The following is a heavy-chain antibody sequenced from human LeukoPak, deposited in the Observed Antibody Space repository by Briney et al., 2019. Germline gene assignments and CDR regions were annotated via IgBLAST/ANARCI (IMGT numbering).Heavy chain of an antibody. CDR1: GYTLTEHY. V-gene: IGHV1-2*02. CDR2: INPNRGNR. Sequence: ASVTVSCKASGYTLTEHYVHWVRQAPGQALEWMGWINPNRGNRLYAQRFEGRVTMTRDTSISTAYMELSRLRSDDTAVYYCARGESSRWSSPVSTTHFYSTMDVGGKGTTGTVS. D-gene: IGHD6-13*01. CDR3: ARGESSRWSSPVSTTHFYSTMDV. J-gene: IGHJ6*04.